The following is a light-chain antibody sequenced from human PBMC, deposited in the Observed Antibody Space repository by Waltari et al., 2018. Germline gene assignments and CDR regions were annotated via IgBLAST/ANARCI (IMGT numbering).Light chain of an antibody. J-gene: IGLJ7*01. CDR1: SSNIGNNY. CDR2: EDS. Sequence: QSVLTQPPSVSAAPGQRVTIPCSGGSSNIGNNYVPWYRQFPGTAPKLLIYEDSERPSGIPGRFSGSKSGTSATLDNTGLQAGDEADYYCGTWDSSLSGAVFGGGTHLTVL. V-gene: IGLV1-51*02. CDR3: GTWDSSLSGAV.